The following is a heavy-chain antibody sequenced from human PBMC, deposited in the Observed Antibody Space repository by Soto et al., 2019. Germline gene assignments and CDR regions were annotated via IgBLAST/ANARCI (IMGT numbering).Heavy chain of an antibody. CDR3: ARPSRLPAATRYYYYYGMDV. V-gene: IGHV1-69*01. CDR1: GGTFSSYA. CDR2: IIPIFGTA. J-gene: IGHJ6*02. D-gene: IGHD2-2*01. Sequence: QVQLVQSGAEVKKPGYSVKVSCKASGGTFSSYAISWVRQDPGQGLEWMGGIIPIFGTANYAQKFQGRVTITADESTSTAYMELSSLRSEDTAVYYCARPSRLPAATRYYYYYGMDVWGQGTTVPVSS.